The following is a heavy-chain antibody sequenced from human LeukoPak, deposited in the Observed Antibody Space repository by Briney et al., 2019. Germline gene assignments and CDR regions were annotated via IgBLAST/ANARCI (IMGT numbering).Heavy chain of an antibody. V-gene: IGHV4-59*01. CDR1: GGSINSYY. J-gene: IGHJ4*02. D-gene: IGHD6-6*01. CDR2: IYYSGST. CDR3: AKGRGSQYSSSSD. Sequence: SETLSLTCTVSGGSINSYYWSWIRQPPGKGLEWIGYIYYSGSTNYNPSLKSRVTISVDTSKNQFSLKLNSVTAADTAVYCCAKGRGSQYSSSSDWGQGTLVTVSS.